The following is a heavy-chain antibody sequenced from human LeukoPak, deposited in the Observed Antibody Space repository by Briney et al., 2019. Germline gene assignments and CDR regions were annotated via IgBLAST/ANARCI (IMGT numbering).Heavy chain of an antibody. Sequence: PGGSLRLSCAASGFTFDDYGMNWVRQAPGNGLEWVSSITISGSYIYYADSVKGRFTISRDNAKNSLYLQLNSLRAEDTAVYYCARDTYSGSYSDYYYYYMDVWGKGTTVTVSS. CDR1: GFTFDDYG. CDR3: ARDTYSGSYSDYYYYYMDV. CDR2: ITISGSYI. J-gene: IGHJ6*03. V-gene: IGHV3-21*01. D-gene: IGHD1-26*01.